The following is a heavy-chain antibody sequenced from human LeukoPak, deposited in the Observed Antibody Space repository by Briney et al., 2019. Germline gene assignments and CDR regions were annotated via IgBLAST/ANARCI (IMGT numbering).Heavy chain of an antibody. CDR1: GYTFTSYD. CDR2: MNPNRGNT. D-gene: IGHD3-10*01. V-gene: IGHV1-8*02. CDR3: ARGGYYYGSGRTGEFDP. J-gene: IGHJ5*02. Sequence: ASVKVSCKASGYTFTSYDINWVRQATGQGLEWMGWMNPNRGNTGYAQKFQGRVTMTRNTSISTAYMELSSLRSEDTAVYYCARGGYYYGSGRTGEFDPWGQGTLVTVSS.